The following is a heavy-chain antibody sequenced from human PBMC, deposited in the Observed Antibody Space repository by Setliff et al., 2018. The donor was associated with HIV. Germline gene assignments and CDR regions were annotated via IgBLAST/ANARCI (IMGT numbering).Heavy chain of an antibody. J-gene: IGHJ6*02. Sequence: SETLSLTCTVSGGSISSGGYYWNWIRQYPVKGLEWIGHIYYNGRTLLNPALGNRLNMLVDTSENQFSLHLNSVTAADTAVYYCVRERRRSPLSYGLDVWGQGTTVTV. CDR1: GGSISSGGYY. V-gene: IGHV4-31*03. CDR2: IYYNGRT. CDR3: VRERRRSPLSYGLDV.